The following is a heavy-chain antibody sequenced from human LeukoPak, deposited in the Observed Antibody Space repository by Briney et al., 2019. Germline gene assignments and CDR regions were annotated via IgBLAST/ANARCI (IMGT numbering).Heavy chain of an antibody. V-gene: IGHV4-39*07. D-gene: IGHD2-2*01. CDR3: AGVPATNCSSTSCPFDY. CDR1: GGSISSSDYF. Sequence: PSETLSLTCTVSGGSISSSDYFWGWIRQPPGKGLEWVATVYYNENTYYNPSLKSRVTISVDTSKNQFSLKLSSVTAADTAVYYCAGVPATNCSSTSCPFDYWGQGTLVTVSS. J-gene: IGHJ4*02. CDR2: VYYNENT.